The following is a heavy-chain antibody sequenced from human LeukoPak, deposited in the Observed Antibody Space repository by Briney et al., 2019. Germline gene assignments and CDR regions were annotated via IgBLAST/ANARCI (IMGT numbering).Heavy chain of an antibody. Sequence: PGGSLRLSCAASGFTFSSYGMHWVRQAPGKGLEWVAVISYDGSNKYYADSVKGRFTISRDNSKITPYMNMNSLRADDTAVYYCAQDLGQKYYISYGMDVWGQGTTVTVSS. V-gene: IGHV3-30*18. D-gene: IGHD3-10*01. CDR2: ISYDGSNK. CDR1: GFTFSSYG. J-gene: IGHJ6*02. CDR3: AQDLGQKYYISYGMDV.